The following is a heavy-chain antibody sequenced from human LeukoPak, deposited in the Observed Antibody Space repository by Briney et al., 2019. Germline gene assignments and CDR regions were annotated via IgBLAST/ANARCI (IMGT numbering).Heavy chain of an antibody. Sequence: SETLSLTCTVSGGSISSGSYYWSWIRQPAGKGLEWIGRIYTSGSTNYNPSLKSRVTISVDTSKYQFSLKLSSVTAADTAVYYCAREGTFASYSGSYYVYFDYWGQGTLVTVSS. V-gene: IGHV4-61*02. CDR1: GGSISSGSYY. D-gene: IGHD1-26*01. CDR2: IYTSGST. CDR3: AREGTFASYSGSYYVYFDY. J-gene: IGHJ4*02.